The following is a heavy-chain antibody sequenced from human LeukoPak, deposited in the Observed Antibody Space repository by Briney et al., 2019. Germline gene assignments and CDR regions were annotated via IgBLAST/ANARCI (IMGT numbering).Heavy chain of an antibody. V-gene: IGHV1-18*01. CDR3: ASHPYYYDSSGYYYDFDY. CDR2: ISAYNGNT. CDR1: GGTFSSYG. D-gene: IGHD3-22*01. Sequence: ASVKVSCKASGGTFSSYGISWVRQAPGQGLEWMGWISAYNGNTNYAQKPQGRVTITADKSTSTAYMELSSLRSEDTAVYYCASHPYYYDSSGYYYDFDYWGQGTLVTVSS. J-gene: IGHJ4*02.